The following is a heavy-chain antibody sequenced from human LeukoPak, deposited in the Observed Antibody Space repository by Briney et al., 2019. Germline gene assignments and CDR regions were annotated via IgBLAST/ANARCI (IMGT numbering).Heavy chain of an antibody. D-gene: IGHD6-13*01. CDR3: ARTYSSSWGIIDY. Sequence: GGSLRLSCAASGFTVSSNYMSWVRQAPGKGLEWVAFIRYDGGNKYYADSVKGRFTISRDNSKNTLYLQMNSLRAEDTAVYYCARTYSSSWGIIDYWGQGTLVTVSS. V-gene: IGHV3-30*02. CDR1: GFTVSSNY. CDR2: IRYDGGNK. J-gene: IGHJ4*02.